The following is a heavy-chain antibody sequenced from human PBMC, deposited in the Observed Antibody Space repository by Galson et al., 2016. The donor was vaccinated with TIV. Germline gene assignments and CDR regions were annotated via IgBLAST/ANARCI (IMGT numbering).Heavy chain of an antibody. Sequence: SLRLSCAVSGFTFSTYDMNWVRQVPGKGLEWVSYITNSGLTIYYADSVKGRFTISRDNAKNSLYLQMNSLRAEDSAIYYCARGYDFLTTYRGIADDAFDIWGQGTMVTVSS. CDR1: GFTFSTYD. J-gene: IGHJ3*02. CDR2: ITNSGLTI. CDR3: ARGYDFLTTYRGIADDAFDI. D-gene: IGHD3-9*01. V-gene: IGHV3-48*03.